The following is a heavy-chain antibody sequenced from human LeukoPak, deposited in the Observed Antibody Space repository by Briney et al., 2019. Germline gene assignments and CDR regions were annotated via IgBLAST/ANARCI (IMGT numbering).Heavy chain of an antibody. CDR1: GGSISSYY. Sequence: SETLSLTCTVSGGSISSYYWSWIRQPPGKGLEWIGYIYYSGSTNYNPSLKSRVTISVDTSKNQFSLKLSSVTAADTAVYYCARGSSGYYEVFDYWGQGTLVTVSS. V-gene: IGHV4-59*01. CDR3: ARGSSGYYEVFDY. D-gene: IGHD3-22*01. CDR2: IYYSGST. J-gene: IGHJ4*02.